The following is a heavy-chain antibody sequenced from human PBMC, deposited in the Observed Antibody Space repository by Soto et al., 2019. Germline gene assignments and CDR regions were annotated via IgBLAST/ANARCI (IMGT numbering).Heavy chain of an antibody. D-gene: IGHD2-21*02. V-gene: IGHV3-66*01. Sequence: GGSLRLSCAASGFSVTSNYMTWVRQAPGKGLECVSVIYAGGNTYYPDSVKGRFAISRDNAKNTLYLQMNGLTAEDTAVYYCARESGDWPLNWFDPWGQGTLVTVSS. J-gene: IGHJ5*02. CDR1: GFSVTSNY. CDR3: ARESGDWPLNWFDP. CDR2: IYAGGNT.